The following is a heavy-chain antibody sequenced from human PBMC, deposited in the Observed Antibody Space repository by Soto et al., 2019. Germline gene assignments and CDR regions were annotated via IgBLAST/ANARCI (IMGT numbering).Heavy chain of an antibody. Sequence: EVQVVESGGGLVQPGRSLRLSCAASGFTYDDYAMHWVRQAPGKGLEWVSGISWNSGSVGYADSVQGRFTISRDNAQKYLYLQIKSLRPEDMNFYFRAPCPGAHYYYPMSDWGQGILVTVSS. V-gene: IGHV3-9*03. J-gene: IGHJ4*02. CDR2: ISWNSGSV. D-gene: IGHD3-10*01. CDR1: GFTYDDYA. CDR3: APCPGAHYYYPMSD.